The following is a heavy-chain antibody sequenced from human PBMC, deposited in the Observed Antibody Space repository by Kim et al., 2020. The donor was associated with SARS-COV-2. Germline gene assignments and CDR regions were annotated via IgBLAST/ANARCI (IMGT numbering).Heavy chain of an antibody. D-gene: IGHD3-22*01. CDR3: AKDLEEGYYDSSGYYLFGAFDI. CDR1: GFTFSSYA. CDR2: ISGSGGST. V-gene: IGHV3-23*01. J-gene: IGHJ3*02. Sequence: GGSLRLSCAASGFTFSSYAMSWVRQAPGKGLEWVSAISGSGGSTYYADSVKGRFTISRDNSKNTLYLQMNSLRAEDTAVYYCAKDLEEGYYDSSGYYLFGAFDIWGQGTMVTVSS.